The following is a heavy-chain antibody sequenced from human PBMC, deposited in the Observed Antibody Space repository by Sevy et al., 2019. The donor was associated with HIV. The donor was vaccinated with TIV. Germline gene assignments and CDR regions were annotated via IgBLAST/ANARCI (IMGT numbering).Heavy chain of an antibody. CDR1: GFTSSTYW. J-gene: IGHJ6*02. D-gene: IGHD3-10*01. V-gene: IGHV3-7*03. CDR3: VRDWRGYFDSGSRYYYYGMDV. Sequence: GGSLRLSCTASGFTSSTYWMSWVRQAPGKGLEWLANIKEDGSESYYVDSVKGRFTISRDNAKNSLHLQMNSLRADDTALYYCVRDWRGYFDSGSRYYYYGMDVWGQGTTVTVSS. CDR2: IKEDGSES.